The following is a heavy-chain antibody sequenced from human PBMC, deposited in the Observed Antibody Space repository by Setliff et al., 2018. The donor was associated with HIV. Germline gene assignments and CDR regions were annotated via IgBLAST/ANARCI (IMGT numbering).Heavy chain of an antibody. D-gene: IGHD1-26*01. CDR2: IYNSEMI. V-gene: IGHV4-59*01. J-gene: IGHJ5*02. Sequence: PSETLSLTCIVSGASISSDTWSWIRQPPGKGLQWIGFIYNSEMINYNPSLKSRVSMSLDTSKNQFSLKLTSVTAADTAVYYCARGGTSSNWFDPWGRGTLVTVSS. CDR1: GASISSDT. CDR3: ARGGTSSNWFDP.